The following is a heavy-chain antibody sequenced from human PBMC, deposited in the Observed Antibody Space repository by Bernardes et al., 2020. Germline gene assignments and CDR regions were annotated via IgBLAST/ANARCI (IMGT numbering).Heavy chain of an antibody. V-gene: IGHV3-7*01. CDR2: INQDGSET. J-gene: IGHJ4*02. Sequence: GALRLSCAASGFTFSTFWMTWVRQAPGKGLEWVANINQDGSETFYVDSVKGRFTISRDNAKNSLFMEMNTLRAEDTAVYYCARIYSTSSFDFDYWGQGTLVTVSS. D-gene: IGHD6-6*01. CDR1: GFTFSTFW. CDR3: ARIYSTSSFDFDY.